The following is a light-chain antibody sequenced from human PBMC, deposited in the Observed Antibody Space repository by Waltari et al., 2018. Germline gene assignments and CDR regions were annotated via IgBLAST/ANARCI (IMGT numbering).Light chain of an antibody. V-gene: IGKV1-39*01. Sequence: DIQMTQSPLSLSASVGDRVTVTCRPSQSVSTHLNWYQDKPGNAPEPLVYSASFLEPGVPSRFSAGGSGTDFNFTITAVQPEDFATYYCQETYTPPWTFGPGTRLEIK. CDR2: SAS. CDR1: QSVSTH. CDR3: QETYTPPWT. J-gene: IGKJ1*01.